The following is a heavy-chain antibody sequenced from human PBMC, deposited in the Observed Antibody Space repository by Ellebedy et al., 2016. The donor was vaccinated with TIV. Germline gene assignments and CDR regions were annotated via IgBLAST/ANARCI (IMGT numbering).Heavy chain of an antibody. CDR2: SWHGGTTQ. J-gene: IGHJ5*02. CDR1: GFTFTAYG. Sequence: GGSLRLSXVASGFTFTAYGMHWVRQAPGQGLEWMALSWHGGTTQYYSDSVKGRFTISRDNSKNTLYLHLNNVTAADTALYYCARKWCNWFEPWGQGTQVTVSS. D-gene: IGHD2-15*01. CDR3: ARKWCNWFEP. V-gene: IGHV3-33*01.